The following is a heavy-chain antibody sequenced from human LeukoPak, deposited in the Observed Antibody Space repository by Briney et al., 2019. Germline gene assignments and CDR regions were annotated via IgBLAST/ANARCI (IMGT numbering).Heavy chain of an antibody. D-gene: IGHD2-15*01. V-gene: IGHV4-34*01. Sequence: SETLSLTCAVYGGSFSGYYWSWIRQPPGKGLEWIGEINHSGSTNYNPSLKSRVTISVDTSKNQFSLKLSSVTAADTAVYYCARSLIPRIVVAVAAPPPHQGWFDPWGQGTLVTVSS. CDR1: GGSFSGYY. CDR2: INHSGST. CDR3: ARSLIPRIVVAVAAPPPHQGWFDP. J-gene: IGHJ5*02.